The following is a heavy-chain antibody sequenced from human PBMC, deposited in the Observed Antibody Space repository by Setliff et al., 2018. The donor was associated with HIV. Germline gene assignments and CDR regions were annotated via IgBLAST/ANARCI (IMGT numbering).Heavy chain of an antibody. D-gene: IGHD1-1*01. CDR3: ARAAGDWNTFDI. J-gene: IGHJ3*02. CDR1: GYTLTGYY. CDR2: INPHSGNT. V-gene: IGHV1-2*02. Sequence: ASVKVSCKASGYTLTGYYMHWVRLAPGLGLEWMGWINPHSGNTDFAQRFQGRITMTRDTSISTAYMEMSRLRSDDTAIYYCARAAGDWNTFDIWGQGTMVTVSS.